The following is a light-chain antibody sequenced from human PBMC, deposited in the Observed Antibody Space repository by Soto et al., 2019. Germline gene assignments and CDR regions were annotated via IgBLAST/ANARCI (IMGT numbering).Light chain of an antibody. CDR3: QHYNSCPRP. Sequence: DINMNLSPATLSAPIADRVTITCRASQSFNTWLAWYQQKPGKAPNLLIYKASSLASGVPSRFSGSGSGTEFTLTISSLQPDDLATYYCQHYNSCPRPFGQGTNADIK. V-gene: IGKV1-5*03. CDR2: KAS. J-gene: IGKJ1*01. CDR1: QSFNTW.